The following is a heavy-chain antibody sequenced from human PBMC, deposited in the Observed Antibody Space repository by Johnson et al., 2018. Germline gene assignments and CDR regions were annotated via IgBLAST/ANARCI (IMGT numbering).Heavy chain of an antibody. V-gene: IGHV4-4*02. J-gene: IGHJ3*02. CDR1: GGSISSSKW. D-gene: IGHD4-17*01. Sequence: QVQLQESGPGLVKPSGTLSLTCEVSGGSISSSKWWSWVRQPPGKGLEWIGEIYHSGSTKYNSALKGRVTISVDKSTNQLALNLTSATAADTAVYYSARGRDDDYGDYNAFDIWGQGTMVTVSS. CDR3: ARGRDDDYGDYNAFDI. CDR2: IYHSGST.